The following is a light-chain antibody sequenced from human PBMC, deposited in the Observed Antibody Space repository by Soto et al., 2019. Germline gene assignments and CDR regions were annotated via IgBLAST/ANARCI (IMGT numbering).Light chain of an antibody. Sequence: DIELTQAPATLSAYVEDRVTITGRASQDIGTWLAWYQQKPEKAPKVLIYRASHLESGVPSRFSGSASGTEFTLTISSLQSEDFAVYYCQQYNNWPQWTFGQGTK. V-gene: IGKV1-5*03. J-gene: IGKJ1*01. CDR2: RAS. CDR1: QDIGTW. CDR3: QQYNNWPQWT.